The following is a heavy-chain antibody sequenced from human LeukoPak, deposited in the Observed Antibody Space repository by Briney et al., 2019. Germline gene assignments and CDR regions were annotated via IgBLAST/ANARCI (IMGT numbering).Heavy chain of an antibody. Sequence: SVKVSCKASGYTFTGYYIHWVRQAPGQRREWMGWINANSGGTNYAQKFQGRVTMTRDTSISTAYMELSRLRSDDTAVYYCASRPDVGATADYWGQGTLVTVSS. CDR2: INANSGGT. CDR3: ASRPDVGATADY. V-gene: IGHV1-2*02. CDR1: GYTFTGYY. J-gene: IGHJ4*02. D-gene: IGHD1-26*01.